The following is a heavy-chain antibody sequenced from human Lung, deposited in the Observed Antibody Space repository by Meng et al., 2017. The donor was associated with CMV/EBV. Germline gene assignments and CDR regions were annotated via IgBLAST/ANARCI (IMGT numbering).Heavy chain of an antibody. D-gene: IGHD6-19*01. CDR1: GFTFSSYW. CDR3: ARVSGIAVAGTLGFGYYYYGMDV. V-gene: IGHV3-7*01. J-gene: IGHJ6*02. Sequence: GGSXRLXCAASGFTFSSYWMSWVRQAPGKGLEWVANIKQDGSEKYYVDSVKGRFTISRGNAKNSLYLQMNSLRAEDTAVYYCARVSGIAVAGTLGFGYYYYGMDVWXQGTXVTGAS. CDR2: IKQDGSEK.